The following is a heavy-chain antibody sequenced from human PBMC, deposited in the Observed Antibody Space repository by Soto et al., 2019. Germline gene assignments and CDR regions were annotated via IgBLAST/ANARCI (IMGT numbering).Heavy chain of an antibody. Sequence: GESLKISCKGSGYSFTSYWIGWVRQMPGKGLEWMGIIYPGDSDTRYSPSFQGQVTISADKSISTAYLQWSSLKASDTATYYCARQVILYCSGGSCYSGYYYYYGGVWGKGTRVTVSS. CDR1: GYSFTSYW. D-gene: IGHD2-15*01. CDR3: ARQVILYCSGGSCYSGYYYYYGGV. CDR2: IYPGDSDT. V-gene: IGHV5-51*01. J-gene: IGHJ6*03.